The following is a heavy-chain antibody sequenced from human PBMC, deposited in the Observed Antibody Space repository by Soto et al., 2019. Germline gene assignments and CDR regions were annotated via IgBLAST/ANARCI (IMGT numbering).Heavy chain of an antibody. CDR3: ARGNLLGGTYIDY. D-gene: IGHD1-26*01. CDR2: INHSGRT. Sequence: QVQLQQWGAGLLKPSETPSLTCAVYGGSFRGSYWCWIRKPPGKGLEWIRGINHSGRTNYHPSLKSRVNISVDTSNDQFSLKLSSVTAADTAGYYCARGNLLGGTYIDYWGQGILVTVSS. V-gene: IGHV4-34*01. CDR1: GGSFRGSY. J-gene: IGHJ4*02.